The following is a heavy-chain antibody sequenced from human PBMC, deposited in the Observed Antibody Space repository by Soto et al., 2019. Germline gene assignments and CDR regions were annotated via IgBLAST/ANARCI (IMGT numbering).Heavy chain of an antibody. CDR3: ARHVRGYTGDDFGAFDI. D-gene: IGHD5-12*01. V-gene: IGHV1-3*01. CDR1: GYIXKSYA. Sequence: SXKVSYKASGYIXKSYAMNLARQVHGQSLEWIGWINAGNGYTKYSQKFQVITSITSYSSASTIYMELGGLRSGDTAVYYCARHVRGYTGDDFGAFDIWGQGTMVTVSS. J-gene: IGHJ3*02. CDR2: INAGNGYT.